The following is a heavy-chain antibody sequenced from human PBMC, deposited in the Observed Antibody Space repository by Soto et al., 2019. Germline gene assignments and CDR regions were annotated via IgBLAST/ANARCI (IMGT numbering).Heavy chain of an antibody. CDR3: AKDMKWGGMTTIHYFDS. CDR2: ISWNSETI. Sequence: EVQLVESGGGLVQPGRSLRLSCAASGFTVDDYAMHWVRQAPGKGLEWVSGISWNSETIDYADSVKGRFTISRDNAKSSLFLQRNSLRPDDTALSYCAKDMKWGGMTTIHYFDSWGQGTLVTVSS. J-gene: IGHJ4*02. D-gene: IGHD4-17*01. CDR1: GFTVDDYA. V-gene: IGHV3-9*01.